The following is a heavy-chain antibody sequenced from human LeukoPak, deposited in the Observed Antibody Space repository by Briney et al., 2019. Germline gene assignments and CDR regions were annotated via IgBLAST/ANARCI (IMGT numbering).Heavy chain of an antibody. J-gene: IGHJ4*02. V-gene: IGHV4-30-4*07. CDR2: ISYTGST. CDR1: GDSISSGPYS. D-gene: IGHD2-2*02. Sequence: SETLSLTCAVSGDSISSGPYSWNWIRQPPGKGLEWIGYISYTGSTYYNPSLKSRVTISLDTSKNQFSLKLTSVTAADTAVYYCAREPYTYGPFDCWGQGTLVTVSS. CDR3: AREPYTYGPFDC.